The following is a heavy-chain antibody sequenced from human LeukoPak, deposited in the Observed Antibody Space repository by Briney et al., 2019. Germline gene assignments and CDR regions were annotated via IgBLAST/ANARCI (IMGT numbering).Heavy chain of an antibody. CDR3: AKDGVGRIFGVIMTYYFDN. CDR1: GFTFGDYA. CDR2: ITRDGGST. D-gene: IGHD3-3*01. Sequence: GGSLRLSCAASGFTFGDYAMHWVRQAPGKGLEWVSLITRDGGSTYYADSVKGRFTISRDNSKNSLYLLMNSLRAEDTALYYCAKDGVGRIFGVIMTYYFDNWGQGTLVTVSS. V-gene: IGHV3-43D*04. J-gene: IGHJ4*02.